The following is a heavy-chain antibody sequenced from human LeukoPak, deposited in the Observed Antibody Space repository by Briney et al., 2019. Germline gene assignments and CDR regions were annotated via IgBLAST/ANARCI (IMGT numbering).Heavy chain of an antibody. J-gene: IGHJ4*02. V-gene: IGHV1-3*01. CDR1: GYNFTSYA. CDR2: INAGNGNT. D-gene: IGHD3-9*01. CDR3: ARVMGTGYFDWLLYNFGY. Sequence: ASVKVSCKASGYNFTSYAMHWVRQAPGQRLEWMGWINAGNGNTKCSQKFQGRVTITRDTSASTAYMELSSLRSEDTAVYYCARVMGTGYFDWLLYNFGYWGQGTLVTVSS.